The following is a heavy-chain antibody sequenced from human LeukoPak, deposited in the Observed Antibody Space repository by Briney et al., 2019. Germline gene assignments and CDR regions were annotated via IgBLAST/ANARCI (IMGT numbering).Heavy chain of an antibody. Sequence: GGSLRLSCAASGFTFSGSAMHWVRQAPGKGLEWVANIKQDGSEKYYVDSVKGRFTISRDNAKNSLYLQMNSLRAEDTAVYYCARDEPTYYYDSSGYWDYWGQGTLSPSPQ. J-gene: IGHJ4*02. CDR1: GFTFSGSA. D-gene: IGHD3-22*01. CDR3: ARDEPTYYYDSSGYWDY. V-gene: IGHV3-7*01. CDR2: IKQDGSEK.